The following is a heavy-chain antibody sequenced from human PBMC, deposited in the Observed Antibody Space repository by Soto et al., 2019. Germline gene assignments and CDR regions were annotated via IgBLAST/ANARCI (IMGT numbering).Heavy chain of an antibody. CDR2: ISSSSSYI. CDR3: TRCDDFCSGYYTGHFYY. Sequence: EVQLVESGGGLVKPGGSLRLSCAASGFPFSTYSMNWVRQAPGKGLEWVSSISSSSSYIYYADSVKGRFTISRDNAKNSLCLQMNSRRAEDTAIYYCTRCDDFCSGYYTGHFYYWGQGILVTVSS. CDR1: GFPFSTYS. J-gene: IGHJ4*02. V-gene: IGHV3-21*06. D-gene: IGHD3-3*01.